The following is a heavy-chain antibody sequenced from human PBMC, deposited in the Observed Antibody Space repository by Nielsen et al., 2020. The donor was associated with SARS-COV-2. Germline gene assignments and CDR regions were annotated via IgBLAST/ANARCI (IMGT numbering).Heavy chain of an antibody. CDR2: INPNSGGT. CDR3: ARGKQGYYDLVDWFDP. D-gene: IGHD3-22*01. Sequence: ASVKVSCKASGYTFTGYYMHWVRQAPGQGLEWMGRINPNSGGTNYAQKFQGRVTMTRDTSISTAYMQLSRLRSDDTAVYYCARGKQGYYDLVDWFDPWGQGTLVTVSS. CDR1: GYTFTGYY. J-gene: IGHJ5*02. V-gene: IGHV1-2*06.